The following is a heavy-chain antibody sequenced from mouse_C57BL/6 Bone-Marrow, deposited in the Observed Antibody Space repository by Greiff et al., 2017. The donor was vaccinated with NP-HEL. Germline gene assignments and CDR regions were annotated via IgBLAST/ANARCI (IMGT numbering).Heavy chain of an antibody. J-gene: IGHJ3*01. V-gene: IGHV5-17*01. CDR3: ARRYYYGSSFAY. D-gene: IGHD1-1*01. CDR2: ISSGSSTI. CDR1: GFTFSDYG. Sequence: EVKLVESGGGLVKPGGSLKLSCAASGFTFSDYGMHWVRQAPEKGLEWVAYISSGSSTIYYADTVKGRFTISRENAKNTLFLQMTSLRSEATAMYYYARRYYYGSSFAYWGQGTLVTVSA.